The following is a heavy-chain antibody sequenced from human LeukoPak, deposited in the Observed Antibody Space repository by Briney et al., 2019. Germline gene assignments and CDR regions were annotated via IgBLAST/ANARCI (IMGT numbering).Heavy chain of an antibody. CDR2: INTDGSST. J-gene: IGHJ4*02. D-gene: IGHD6-6*01. V-gene: IGHV3-74*01. CDR3: ARGYSSSYRVDY. Sequence: GGSLRLSCAASGFTFSSYWMHWVRQAPGKGLVWVSRINTDGSSTTYADSVKGRFTISRDNAKNTLYLQMNSLSAEDTAVYYCARGYSSSYRVDYWGQGTLVTVSS. CDR1: GFTFSSYW.